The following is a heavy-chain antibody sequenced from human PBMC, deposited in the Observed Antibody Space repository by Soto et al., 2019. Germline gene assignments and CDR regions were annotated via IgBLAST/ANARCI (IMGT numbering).Heavy chain of an antibody. J-gene: IGHJ5*02. D-gene: IGHD3-10*01. CDR3: ARDRGGVDP. Sequence: LCGGSISSGDYYWSWIRQPPGKGLEWIGYIYYSGSTYYNPSLKSRVTISVDTSKNQFSLKLSSVTAADTAVYYCARDRGGVDPWGQGTLVTVSS. V-gene: IGHV4-30-4*01. CDR2: IYYSGST. CDR1: GGSISSGDYY.